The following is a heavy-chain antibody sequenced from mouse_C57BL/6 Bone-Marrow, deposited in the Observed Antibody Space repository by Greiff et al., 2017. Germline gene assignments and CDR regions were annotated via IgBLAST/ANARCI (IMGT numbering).Heavy chain of an antibody. D-gene: IGHD2-2*01. CDR3: ARRGGSTMVTTRYFDV. CDR2: ISSGGSYT. CDR1: GFTFSSYG. V-gene: IGHV5-6*01. J-gene: IGHJ1*03. Sequence: VQLKESGGDLVKPGGSLKLSCAASGFTFSSYGMSWVRQTPDKRLEWVATISSGGSYTYYPDSVKGRFTISRDNTKNTLYLQMSSLKSEDTAMYYCARRGGSTMVTTRYFDVWGTGTTVTVSS.